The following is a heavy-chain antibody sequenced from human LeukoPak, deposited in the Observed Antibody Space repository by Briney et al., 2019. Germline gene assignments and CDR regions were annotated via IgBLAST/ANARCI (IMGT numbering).Heavy chain of an antibody. CDR3: AKDGLRFRGVAAPQYFDY. Sequence: GGSLRLSCAASGFTFSSYWMHWVRQAPGKGLEWVSAISGSGGSTYYADSVKGRFTISRDNSKNTLYLQMNSLRAEDTAVYYCAKDGLRFRGVAAPQYFDYWGQGTLVTVSS. V-gene: IGHV3-23*01. CDR2: ISGSGGST. CDR1: GFTFSSYW. D-gene: IGHD3-10*01. J-gene: IGHJ4*02.